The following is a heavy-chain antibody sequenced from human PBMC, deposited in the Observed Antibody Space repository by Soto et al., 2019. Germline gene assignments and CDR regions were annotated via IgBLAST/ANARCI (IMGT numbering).Heavy chain of an antibody. J-gene: IGHJ5*02. D-gene: IGHD1-26*01. CDR3: ARDRSIVGATTDWFDP. CDR1: GGSISSYY. Sequence: SETLSLTCTVSGGSISSYYWSWIRQPPGKGLEWIGYIYYSGSTNYNPSLKSRVTISVDTSKNQFSLKLSSVTAADTAVYYCARDRSIVGATTDWFDPWGQGTLVTVS. CDR2: IYYSGST. V-gene: IGHV4-59*01.